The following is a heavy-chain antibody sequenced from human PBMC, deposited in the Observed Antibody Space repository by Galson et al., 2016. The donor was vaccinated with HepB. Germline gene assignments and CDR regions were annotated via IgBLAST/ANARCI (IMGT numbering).Heavy chain of an antibody. V-gene: IGHV3-74*01. CDR1: GFSFGDYW. D-gene: IGHD3-3*01. J-gene: IGHJ5*01. CDR2: IDAGGRNI. CDR3: ARDFRFSVDS. Sequence: SLRLSCAASGFSFGDYWVHWIRQAPGKGLVWVARIDAGGRNIVYADSVKGRSTISRDNARNTLYLQMNSLRVEDTAVYYCARDFRFSVDSWGRGTLVTVSS.